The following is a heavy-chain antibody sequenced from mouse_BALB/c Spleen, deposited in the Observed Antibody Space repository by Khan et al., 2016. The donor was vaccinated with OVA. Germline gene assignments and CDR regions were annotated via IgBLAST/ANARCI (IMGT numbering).Heavy chain of an antibody. Sequence: QVQLQQSGPELVKPGASVKMSCKASGYTFISYYIHWVKQRPGQGLEWIGWIYPGDGRTKSNEKFKGKTTLTADKSSSTAYMLLSSLTSEDSAIYFCAISYYGSFWYFDVWGAGTTVTVSS. D-gene: IGHD1-1*01. J-gene: IGHJ1*01. CDR3: AISYYGSFWYFDV. V-gene: IGHV1S56*01. CDR1: GYTFISYY. CDR2: IYPGDGRT.